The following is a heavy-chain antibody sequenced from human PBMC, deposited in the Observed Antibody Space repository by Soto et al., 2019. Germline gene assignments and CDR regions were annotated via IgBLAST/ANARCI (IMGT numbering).Heavy chain of an antibody. V-gene: IGHV4-30-2*01. CDR1: GGSISSGGYS. D-gene: IGHD4-17*01. CDR3: ARAHYGDYGYGMDV. J-gene: IGHJ6*02. CDR2: IYHSGTT. Sequence: PSETLSLTCAVSGGSISSGGYSWSWIRQPPGKGLEWIGYIYHSGTTYYNPSLKSRVTISVDRSKNQFSLKLSSVTAADTAVYYCARAHYGDYGYGMDVWVQGTTVTVSS.